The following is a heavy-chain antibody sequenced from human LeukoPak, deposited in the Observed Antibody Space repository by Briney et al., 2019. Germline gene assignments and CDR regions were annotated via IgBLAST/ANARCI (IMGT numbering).Heavy chain of an antibody. CDR1: GYTFNSYA. CDR3: ARDRPDLFSWGSLYFDY. CDR2: INAGNGNT. Sequence: ASVKVSCKASGYTFNSYAMHWVRQAPGQRLEWMGWINAGNGNTKYSQKFQGRVTITRDTSASTAYMELSSLRSEDTAVYYCARDRPDLFSWGSLYFDYWGQGTLVTVSS. D-gene: IGHD7-27*01. J-gene: IGHJ4*02. V-gene: IGHV1-3*01.